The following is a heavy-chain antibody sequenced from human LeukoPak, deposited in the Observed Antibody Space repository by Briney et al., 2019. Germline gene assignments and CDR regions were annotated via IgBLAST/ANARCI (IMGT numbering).Heavy chain of an antibody. J-gene: IGHJ4*02. D-gene: IGHD6-13*01. Sequence: GGSLRLSCAASGFTFSSYWMHWVRQAPGKGLVWVSRINSDGSSTSYADSVKGRFTISRDNAKNTLYLRMNSLRAEDTAVYYCARRGIAAAGDYWGQGTLVTVSS. V-gene: IGHV3-74*01. CDR1: GFTFSSYW. CDR3: ARRGIAAAGDY. CDR2: INSDGSST.